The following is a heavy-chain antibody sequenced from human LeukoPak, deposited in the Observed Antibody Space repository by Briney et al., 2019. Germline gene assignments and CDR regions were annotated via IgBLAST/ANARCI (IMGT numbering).Heavy chain of an antibody. V-gene: IGHV6-1*01. Sequence: SQTLSLTCAISGDSVSSNIAAWNWIRQSPSRGLEWLGRTYYRSRWYYDYALSVRSRTTINPDTSKNQFSLQLNSVTPEGTAVYYCARDVSWRIDYWGQGTLVTVSS. CDR2: TYYRSRWYY. CDR1: GDSVSSNIAA. CDR3: ARDVSWRIDY. D-gene: IGHD6-13*01. J-gene: IGHJ4*02.